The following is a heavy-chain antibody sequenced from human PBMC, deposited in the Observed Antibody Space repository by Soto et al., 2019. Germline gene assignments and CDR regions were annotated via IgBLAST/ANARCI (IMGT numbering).Heavy chain of an antibody. CDR2: IGTAGDP. D-gene: IGHD6-13*01. CDR1: GFTVSRYD. V-gene: IGHV3-13*05. CDR3: ARKIAEGGGVVAFDI. Sequence: EVQLVESGGGLVQWGGSLRLSCAASGFTVSRYDMQWVRQDTGKRLEWVSAIGTAGDPYYSDSVKGRFTISRENAENSLFLQMNSLRVGDTAVYYCARKIAEGGGVVAFDIWGQGTMVIISS. J-gene: IGHJ3*02.